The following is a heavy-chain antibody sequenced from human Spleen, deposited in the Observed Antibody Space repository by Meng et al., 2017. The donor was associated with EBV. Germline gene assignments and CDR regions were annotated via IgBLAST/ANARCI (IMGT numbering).Heavy chain of an antibody. J-gene: IGHJ4*02. CDR3: VHRPIVGPTGFDY. Sequence: QITLKESGPTLVKPTQNLRLTCTFSGFSLSTSGMGVGWIRQSPGKALEWLALIFWDGAQRYSPSLNSRLTVTKDTSRNHVILTMTNMGPVDTATYYCVHRPIVGPTGFDYWGQGTLVTVSS. D-gene: IGHD1-26*01. CDR2: IFWDGAQ. CDR1: GFSLSTSGMG. V-gene: IGHV2-5*02.